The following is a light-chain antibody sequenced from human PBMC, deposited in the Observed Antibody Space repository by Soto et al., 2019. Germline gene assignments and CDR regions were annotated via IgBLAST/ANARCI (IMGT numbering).Light chain of an antibody. V-gene: IGLV1-47*01. J-gene: IGLJ1*01. CDR3: AAWDDSLSAC. CDR2: RNN. CDR1: SSNIGSNY. Sequence: QSVLTQPPSASGTPGQRVTISCSGSSSNIGSNYVYWYQQLPGTAPKLLIYRNNQRPSGVPDRFSGSKSGTSASLAISGLRSEDEADYYCAAWDDSLSACFGTGTKLTVL.